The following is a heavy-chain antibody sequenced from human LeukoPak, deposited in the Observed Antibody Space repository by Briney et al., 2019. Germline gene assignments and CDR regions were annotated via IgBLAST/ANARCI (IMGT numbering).Heavy chain of an antibody. CDR1: GGTSNTSP. CDR3: ARDGINYDFWSGYSNWFDP. CDR2: INPNSGGT. D-gene: IGHD3-3*01. Sequence: ASVKVSCRSSGGTSNTSPITGVRQAPGQGLEWMGWINPNSGGTNYAQKFQGRVTMTRDTSISTAYMELSRLRSDDTAVYYCARDGINYDFWSGYSNWFDPWGQGILVTVSS. V-gene: IGHV1-2*02. J-gene: IGHJ5*02.